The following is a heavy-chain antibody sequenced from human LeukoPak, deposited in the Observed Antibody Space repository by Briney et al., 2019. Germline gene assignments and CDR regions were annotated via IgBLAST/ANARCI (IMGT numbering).Heavy chain of an antibody. Sequence: PSETLSLTCTVSGGSISSSSYYWGWIRQPPGKGLEWIGSIYYSGSTYYNPSLKSRVTISVDTSKNQFSLKLRSVTAADTAVYYCARGFDSKSTYFDYWGQGTLVTVSS. CDR2: IYYSGST. CDR3: ARGFDSKSTYFDY. V-gene: IGHV4-39*07. J-gene: IGHJ4*02. CDR1: GGSISSSSYY. D-gene: IGHD5-12*01.